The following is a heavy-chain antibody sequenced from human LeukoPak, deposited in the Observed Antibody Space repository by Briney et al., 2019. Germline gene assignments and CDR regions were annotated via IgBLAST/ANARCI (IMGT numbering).Heavy chain of an antibody. D-gene: IGHD3-22*01. CDR1: GYTFTCYY. V-gene: IGHV1-2*02. J-gene: IGHJ4*02. CDR3: ARGKAYYYDSSGYCST. Sequence: GASVKVSCKASGYTFTCYYMHWVRQAPGQGLEWMGWINPNSGGTNYAQKFQGRVTMTRDTSISTAYMELSRLRSDDTAVYYCARGKAYYYDSSGYCSTWGQGTLVTVSS. CDR2: INPNSGGT.